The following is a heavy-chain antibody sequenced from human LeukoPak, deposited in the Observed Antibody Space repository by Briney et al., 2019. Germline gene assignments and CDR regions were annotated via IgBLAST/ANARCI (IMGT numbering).Heavy chain of an antibody. CDR3: ARRGTSSSWYVCDY. CDR1: GFTFSSYW. Sequence: GGSLRLSCAASGFTFSSYWMSWVRPAPGKGLEWVANIKQDGSEKYYVDSVKGRFTISRDNAKNSLYLQMNSLRAEDTAVYYCARRGTSSSWYVCDYWGQGTLVTVSS. V-gene: IGHV3-7*03. CDR2: IKQDGSEK. D-gene: IGHD6-13*01. J-gene: IGHJ4*02.